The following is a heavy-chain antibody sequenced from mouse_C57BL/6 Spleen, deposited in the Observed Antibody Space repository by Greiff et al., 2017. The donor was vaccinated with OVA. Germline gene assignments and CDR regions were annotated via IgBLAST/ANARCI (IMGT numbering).Heavy chain of an antibody. D-gene: IGHD3-2*02. J-gene: IGHJ2*01. CDR1: GFNIKDYY. Sequence: VHVKQSGAELVRPGASVKLSCTASGFNIKDYYMHWVKQRPEQGLEWIGRIDPEDGDTEYAPKFQGKATMTADTSSNTAYLQLSSLTSEDTAVYYCTTDSSGYLYFDYWGQGTTLTVSS. CDR3: TTDSSGYLYFDY. CDR2: IDPEDGDT. V-gene: IGHV14-1*01.